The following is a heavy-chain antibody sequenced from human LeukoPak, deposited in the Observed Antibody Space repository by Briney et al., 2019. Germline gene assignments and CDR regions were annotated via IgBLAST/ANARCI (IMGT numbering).Heavy chain of an antibody. V-gene: IGHV3-53*01. J-gene: IGHJ4*02. CDR3: ARGIAARPPRD. CDR2: IYSGGST. CDR1: GFTVSSNY. D-gene: IGHD6-6*01. Sequence: GGSLRLSCAASGFTVSSNYMSWVRRAPGKGLEWVSVIYSGGSTYYANSVKGRFTISRDNSKNTLYLQMNSLRAEDTAVYYRARGIAARPPRDWGQGTLVTVSS.